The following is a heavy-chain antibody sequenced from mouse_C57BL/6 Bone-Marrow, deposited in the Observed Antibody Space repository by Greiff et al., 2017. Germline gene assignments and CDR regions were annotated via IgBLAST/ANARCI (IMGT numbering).Heavy chain of an antibody. CDR2: IDPENGDT. D-gene: IGHD1-1*01. CDR1: GFNIKDDY. Sequence: EVQLQQSGAELVRPGASVKLSCTASGFNIKDDYMHWVKQRPEQGLEWIGWIDPENGDTEYASKFQGKATITADTSSNTAYLQLSSLTSEDTAVYYCTTRGSGLYYAMDYWGQGTSVTVSS. CDR3: TTRGSGLYYAMDY. V-gene: IGHV14-4*01. J-gene: IGHJ4*01.